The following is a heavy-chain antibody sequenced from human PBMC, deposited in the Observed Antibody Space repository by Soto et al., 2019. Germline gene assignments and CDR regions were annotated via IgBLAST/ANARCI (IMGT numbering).Heavy chain of an antibody. CDR2: ISGSGSSK. V-gene: IGHV3-23*01. D-gene: IGHD3-22*01. CDR1: GFTFSSYA. Sequence: GGSLRLSCAASGFTFSSYAMSWVRQAPGKGLEWVSAISGSGSSKYYADSLKGRFTITRDNSKNTLYLQMNSLRAEDTAVYYCAKDGNYYDSSGYHFFDYGGQGTLVTVS. CDR3: AKDGNYYDSSGYHFFDY. J-gene: IGHJ4*02.